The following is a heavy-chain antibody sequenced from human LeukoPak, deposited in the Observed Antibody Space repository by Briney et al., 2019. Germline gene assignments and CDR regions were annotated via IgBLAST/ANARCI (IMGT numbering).Heavy chain of an antibody. D-gene: IGHD6-19*01. Sequence: PSETLSLTCTVSGGSISSSSYYWGWIRQPPGKGLEWIGSIYYSGSTYYNPSLKSRVTISVDTSKNQFSLKLSSVTAADTAVYYCARAGSDSSGGNWFDPWGQGILVTVSS. CDR1: GGSISSSSYY. CDR2: IYYSGST. V-gene: IGHV4-39*01. CDR3: ARAGSDSSGGNWFDP. J-gene: IGHJ5*02.